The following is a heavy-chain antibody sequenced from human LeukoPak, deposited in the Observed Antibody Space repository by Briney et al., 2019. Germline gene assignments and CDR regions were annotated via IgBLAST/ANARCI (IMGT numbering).Heavy chain of an antibody. D-gene: IGHD3-10*01. Sequence: ASVKVSCKASGYIFTSYGISWVRQAPGQGLEWMGWISAYNGNTNYAQKLQDRVTMTTDTSTSTAYMGLRSLRSDDTAVYYCARHYFYDSGSYPDYWGQGTLVTVSS. CDR1: GYIFTSYG. CDR3: ARHYFYDSGSYPDY. CDR2: ISAYNGNT. J-gene: IGHJ4*02. V-gene: IGHV1-18*01.